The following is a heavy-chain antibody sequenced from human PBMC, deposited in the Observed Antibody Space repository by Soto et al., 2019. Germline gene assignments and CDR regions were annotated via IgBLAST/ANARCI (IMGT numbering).Heavy chain of an antibody. J-gene: IGHJ4*02. V-gene: IGHV2-5*01. CDR1: GFSLSTTVEG. D-gene: IGHD6-6*01. CDR3: AQVDDVAALFAY. Sequence: QITLKESGPTLVKPTQTLTLTCTFSGFSLSTTVEGVGWIRQPPGKALEWLAVIYWNDDKSYSPSLKSRLTISKDTSKKQVVLTMMNMAPVDTGTYYCAQVDDVAALFAYLGQGTLVTVSS. CDR2: IYWNDDK.